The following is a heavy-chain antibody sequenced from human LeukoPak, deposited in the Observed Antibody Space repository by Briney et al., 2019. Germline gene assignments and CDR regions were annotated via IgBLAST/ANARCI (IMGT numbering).Heavy chain of an antibody. CDR1: GFTVRSNY. CDR3: ARVSLTYCSTTSCQSYDY. Sequence: GGSLRLSCAAAGFTVRSNYMSWVRQAPGKGLEWVSVIYDGGSTYYADSVKGRFTISRDNSKNTLYLQMNSLRAEDTAVYYCARVSLTYCSTTSCQSYDYWGRGTLVTVSS. V-gene: IGHV3-53*01. D-gene: IGHD2-2*01. J-gene: IGHJ4*02. CDR2: IYDGGST.